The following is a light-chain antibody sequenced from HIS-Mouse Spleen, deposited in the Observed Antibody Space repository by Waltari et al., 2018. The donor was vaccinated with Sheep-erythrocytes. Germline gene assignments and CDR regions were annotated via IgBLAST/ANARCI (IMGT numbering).Light chain of an antibody. CDR2: EVS. J-gene: IGLJ3*02. CDR3: SSYVGSNNWV. CDR1: SSDVGGYNY. Sequence: QSALTQPPSASGSPGQSVTISCTGTSSDVGGYNYVSWYQQHPGKAPKLMIYEVSKRTAGVTDRFSGSKSGNTASLTVSGLQAEDEADYYCSSYVGSNNWVFGGGTKLTVL. V-gene: IGLV2-8*01.